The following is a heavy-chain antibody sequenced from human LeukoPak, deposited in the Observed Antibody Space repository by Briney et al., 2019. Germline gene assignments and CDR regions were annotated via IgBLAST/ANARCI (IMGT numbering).Heavy chain of an antibody. CDR3: ASSRYDSSGYMGFDY. D-gene: IGHD3-22*01. V-gene: IGHV4-59*08. CDR2: IYYSGST. CDR1: GGSISSYY. J-gene: IGHJ4*02. Sequence: SETLSLTCTVSGGSISSYYWSWLRQPPGKGLEGLGYIYYSGSTNYSPSLKSRVTISVDTSKNQFSLKLSSVTAADTAVYYCASSRYDSSGYMGFDYWGQGTLVTVSS.